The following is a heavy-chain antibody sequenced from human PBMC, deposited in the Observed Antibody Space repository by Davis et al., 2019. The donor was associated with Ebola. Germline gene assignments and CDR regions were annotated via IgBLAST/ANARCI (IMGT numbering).Heavy chain of an antibody. CDR1: GFTFSSYW. V-gene: IGHV3-7*01. CDR2: IKQDGSEK. D-gene: IGHD2-2*01. J-gene: IGHJ6*02. Sequence: PGGSLRLSCAASGFTFSSYWMSWVRQAPGKGLEWVANIKQDGSEKYYVDSVKGRFTISRDNAKNSLYLQMNSLRAEDTAVYYCARVVPAAMMYYYYGMDVWGQGTTVTVSS. CDR3: ARVVPAAMMYYYYGMDV.